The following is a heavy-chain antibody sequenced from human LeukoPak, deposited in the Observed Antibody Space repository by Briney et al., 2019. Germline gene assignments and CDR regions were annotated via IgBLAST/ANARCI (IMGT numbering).Heavy chain of an antibody. V-gene: IGHV3-30*03. CDR2: ISYDGSNK. Sequence: LPGGSLRLSCAASGFTFSSYGMHWVRQAPGKGLEWVAVISYDGSNKYYADSVKGRFTISRDTSKNTLYLQMNSLRVEDTAVYYCARDPAKILGEGYFDFWGQGTLVTVSS. CDR3: ARDPAKILGEGYFDF. D-gene: IGHD3-10*01. CDR1: GFTFSSYG. J-gene: IGHJ4*02.